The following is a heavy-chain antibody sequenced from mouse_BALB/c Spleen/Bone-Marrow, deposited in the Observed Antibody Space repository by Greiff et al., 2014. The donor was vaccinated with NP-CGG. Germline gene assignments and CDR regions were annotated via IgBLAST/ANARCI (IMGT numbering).Heavy chain of an antibody. Sequence: DVMLVESGGGLVKPGGSLKLSCAASGFTFSDFYMLWFRQTPETRLEWVATISDGGTYTYYPDSVEGRFSISRIKAKNNLYLQMISLKSEDTSMYYCARSGERYGAMDYWGQGTSVTVSS. V-gene: IGHV5-4*02. CDR2: ISDGGTYT. CDR1: GFTFSDFY. J-gene: IGHJ4*01. D-gene: IGHD1-1*02. CDR3: ARSGERYGAMDY.